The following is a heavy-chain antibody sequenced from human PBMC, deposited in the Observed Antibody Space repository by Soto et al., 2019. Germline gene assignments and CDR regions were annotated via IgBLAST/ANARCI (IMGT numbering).Heavy chain of an antibody. CDR2: ISAYNGNT. J-gene: IGHJ4*02. CDR1: GLTFTSYC. CDR3: ARSRAVAGTIYY. V-gene: IGHV1-18*01. D-gene: IGHD6-19*01. Sequence: GAPVEASCKASGLTFTSYCISWVRQAPGQGLEWMGWISAYNGNTNYAQKLQGRVTMTTDTSTSTAYMELRSLRSDDTAVYYCARSRAVAGTIYYWGQGTLVTVSS.